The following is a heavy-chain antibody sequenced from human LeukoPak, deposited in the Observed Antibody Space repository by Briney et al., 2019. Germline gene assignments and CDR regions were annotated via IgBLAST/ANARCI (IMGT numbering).Heavy chain of an antibody. CDR1: GGSISSGSYY. D-gene: IGHD6-13*01. CDR2: IYTSGST. Sequence: SQTLSLTCTVSGGSISSGSYYWSWIRQPAGKGLEWIGRIYTSGSTNYNPSLKSRVTISVDTSKNQFSLKLSSVTAADTAVYYCARVGIAAVPAYYYYYMDVWGKGTTVTASS. CDR3: ARVGIAAVPAYYYYYMDV. V-gene: IGHV4-61*02. J-gene: IGHJ6*03.